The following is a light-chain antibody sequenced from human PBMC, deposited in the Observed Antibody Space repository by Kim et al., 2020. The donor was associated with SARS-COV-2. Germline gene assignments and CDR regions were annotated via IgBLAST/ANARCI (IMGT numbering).Light chain of an antibody. CDR2: YNN. CDR3: QTWDSNNDHRV. V-gene: IGLV3-21*04. J-gene: IGLJ3*02. CDR1: NIGSKN. Sequence: SYELTQPPSVSVAPGMTARITCGGNNIGSKNVHWYQQKPGQAPVLVMYYNNDRPSGIPERVSGSNSENTATLTISRVEAGDEADYYCQTWDSNNDHRVFGGGTKVTVL.